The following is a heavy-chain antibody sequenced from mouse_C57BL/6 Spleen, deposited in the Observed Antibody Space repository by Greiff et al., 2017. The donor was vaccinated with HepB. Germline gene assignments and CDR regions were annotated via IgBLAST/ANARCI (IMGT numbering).Heavy chain of an antibody. CDR3: ARAGPLLRYFDY. CDR1: GYTFTTYP. D-gene: IGHD1-2*01. V-gene: IGHV1-47*01. Sequence: VQRVESGAELVKPGASVKMSCKASGYTFTTYPIEWMKQNHGKSLEWIGNFHPYNDDTKYNEKFKGKATLTVEKSSSTVYLELSRLTSDDSAVYYCARAGPLLRYFDYWGQGTTLTVSS. CDR2: FHPYNDDT. J-gene: IGHJ2*01.